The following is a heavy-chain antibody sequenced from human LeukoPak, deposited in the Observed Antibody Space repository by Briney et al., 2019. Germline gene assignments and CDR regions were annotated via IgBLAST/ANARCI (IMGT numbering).Heavy chain of an antibody. J-gene: IGHJ4*02. D-gene: IGHD4-23*01. CDR1: GYTFTNYY. CDR3: ARGKGFGGNSGFGY. V-gene: IGHV1-46*01. Sequence: ASVKVSCKASGYTFTNYYIHWVRQAPGQGLEWMGIINPSGGGTTYAQKFQGRVTLTRDTSTTTVYMELNSLRSEDTAVYYCARGKGFGGNSGFGYWGQGTLVTLSS. CDR2: INPSGGGT.